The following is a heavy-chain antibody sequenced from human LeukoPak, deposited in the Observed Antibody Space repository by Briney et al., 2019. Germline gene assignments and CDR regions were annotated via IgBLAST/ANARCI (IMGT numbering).Heavy chain of an antibody. D-gene: IGHD3-16*02. Sequence: PGGSLRLSCAASGFTVSSNYMSWVRQAPGKGLEWVSVIYSGGSTYYADSVKGRFTISRDNSKNTLYLQMSSLRLQATAVYYCARGPETAIVPRYWGQGTLVTVSS. CDR2: IYSGGST. J-gene: IGHJ4*02. CDR1: GFTVSSNY. CDR3: ARGPETAIVPRY. V-gene: IGHV3-53*01.